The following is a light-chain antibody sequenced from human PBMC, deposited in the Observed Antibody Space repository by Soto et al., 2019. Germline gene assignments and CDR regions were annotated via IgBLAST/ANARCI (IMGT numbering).Light chain of an antibody. CDR1: QSISSW. Sequence: DIKMTQSPSTLFASVGDRVTITCRASQSISSWLAWYQQKPGKAPKLLIYDASNLESGVPSRFSGSGSGTEFTLTISSLQTDDFATYYCQQYNSYWTFGQGTKV. J-gene: IGKJ1*01. CDR2: DAS. V-gene: IGKV1-5*01. CDR3: QQYNSYWT.